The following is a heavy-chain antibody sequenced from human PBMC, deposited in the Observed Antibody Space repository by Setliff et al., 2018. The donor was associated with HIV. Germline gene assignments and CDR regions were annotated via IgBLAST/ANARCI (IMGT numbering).Heavy chain of an antibody. CDR1: GGSISSSSSY. Sequence: LSLTCTVSGGSISSSSSYWGWIRQPPGKGLEWIGSIYYSGSTYDNPTLKSRVTISVDTSKNQFSLKLSSVAAADTAVYYCASPASGGSSGQYHYWGQGTLVTVSS. CDR3: ASPASGGSSGQYHY. J-gene: IGHJ4*02. CDR2: IYYSGST. D-gene: IGHD6-19*01. V-gene: IGHV4-39*01.